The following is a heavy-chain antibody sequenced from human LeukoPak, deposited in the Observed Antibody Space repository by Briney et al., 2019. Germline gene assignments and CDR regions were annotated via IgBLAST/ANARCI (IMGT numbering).Heavy chain of an antibody. Sequence: GGSLRLSCAASGFTVSGTHMTWVRQAPQKGLEWVSAMYTGGTTYYADSVTGRFTVSRDTSRNTLFLHMNNLRAEDTAVYYRAKDEATSGGGLASWGQGTLVIVSS. J-gene: IGHJ5*01. CDR2: MYTGGTT. CDR3: AKDEATSGGGLAS. CDR1: GFTVSGTH. V-gene: IGHV3-53*01. D-gene: IGHD3-16*01.